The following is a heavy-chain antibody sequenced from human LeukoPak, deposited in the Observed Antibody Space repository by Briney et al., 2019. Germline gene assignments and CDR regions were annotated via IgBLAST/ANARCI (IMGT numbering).Heavy chain of an antibody. CDR1: GFSFSSYW. D-gene: IGHD3-16*01. J-gene: IGHJ4*02. Sequence: PGGSLRLSCAASGFSFSSYWMSWVRQAPGKGLEWVANIKQDGSEKYYVDPVKGRFTISRDNTKNSLYLQMNSLRAEDTAVYYCVGHSDYWGQGTLVTVSS. V-gene: IGHV3-7*01. CDR2: IKQDGSEK. CDR3: VGHSDY.